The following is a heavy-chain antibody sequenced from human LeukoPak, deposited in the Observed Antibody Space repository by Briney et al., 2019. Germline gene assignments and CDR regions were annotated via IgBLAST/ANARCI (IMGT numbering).Heavy chain of an antibody. CDR3: ARGVYGSVKGGLDH. Sequence: SETLSLTCTVSGGSFSSYYWSWIRQHPGKGLEWIAYIYNSGSSYYNPSLKSRVTISVDTSKNQFSLKLSSVTAADTAVYYCARGVYGSVKGGLDHWGQGTLVTVSS. D-gene: IGHD3-10*01. V-gene: IGHV4-59*06. CDR2: IYNSGSS. CDR1: GGSFSSYY. J-gene: IGHJ4*02.